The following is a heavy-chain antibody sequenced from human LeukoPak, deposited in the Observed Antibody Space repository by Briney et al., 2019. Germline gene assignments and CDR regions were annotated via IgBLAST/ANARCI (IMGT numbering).Heavy chain of an antibody. Sequence: SQTLSLTCTVSGGSISSGSYYWSWIRQPAGKGLEWIGRIYTSGSTNYNPSLKSRVTISVDTSKNQFSLKLSSVTAADTAVYYCARGVTIRAYSSGRKFDPWGQGTLVTVSS. V-gene: IGHV4-61*02. CDR2: IYTSGST. CDR1: GGSISSGSYY. CDR3: ARGVTIRAYSSGRKFDP. J-gene: IGHJ5*02. D-gene: IGHD6-19*01.